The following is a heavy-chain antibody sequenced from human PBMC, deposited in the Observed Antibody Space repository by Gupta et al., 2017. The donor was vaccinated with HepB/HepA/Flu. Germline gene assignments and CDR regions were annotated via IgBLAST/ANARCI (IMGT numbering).Heavy chain of an antibody. D-gene: IGHD3-10*01. CDR1: GESFSGYF. CDR3: ARVITMVRGIPYYRIDV. CDR2: INDRGSS. J-gene: IGHJ6*01. Sequence: QVQLQQWGAGLLKPSETLYLSCLVSGESFSGYFWSWIRPSPGKGLVWIGEINDRGSSNYNPSLKSRVTLSVDTSRKQISLNVSSVTAADTALYYCARVITMVRGIPYYRIDVGGRGTTVTVSS. V-gene: IGHV4-34*02.